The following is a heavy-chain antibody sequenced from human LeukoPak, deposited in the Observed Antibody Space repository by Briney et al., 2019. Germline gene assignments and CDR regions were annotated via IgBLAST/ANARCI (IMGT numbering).Heavy chain of an antibody. Sequence: GGSLRLSCAASGFTFSSYSMNWVRQAPGKGLEWVSSISSSSSYIFYADSVKGRFTISRDNSKNTLYLQMNSLRAEDTAVYYCARGGPNYYGSGSSRYYYYYGMDVWGQGTTVTVSS. V-gene: IGHV3-21*01. CDR2: ISSSSSYI. J-gene: IGHJ6*02. D-gene: IGHD3-10*01. CDR1: GFTFSSYS. CDR3: ARGGPNYYGSGSSRYYYYYGMDV.